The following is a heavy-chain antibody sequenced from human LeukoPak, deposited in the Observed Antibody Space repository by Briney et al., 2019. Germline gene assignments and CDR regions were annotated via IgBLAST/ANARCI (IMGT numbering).Heavy chain of an antibody. CDR3: ARGTNYYDSSGYSATFDY. Sequence: SETLSLTCAVYGGSFSGYSWSWIRQPPGKGLEWIGEINHGGSTNYNPSLKSRVTISVDTSKNQFSLKLSSVTAADTAVYNCARGTNYYDSSGYSATFDYWGQGTLLTVSS. J-gene: IGHJ4*02. D-gene: IGHD3-22*01. V-gene: IGHV4-34*01. CDR2: INHGGST. CDR1: GGSFSGYS.